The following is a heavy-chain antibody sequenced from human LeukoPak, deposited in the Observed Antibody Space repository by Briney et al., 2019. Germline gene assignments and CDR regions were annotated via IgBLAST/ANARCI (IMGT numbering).Heavy chain of an antibody. CDR2: ISAYNGNT. V-gene: IGHV1-18*01. D-gene: IGHD3-9*01. CDR1: GYTFTSYG. CDR3: ARRGAILTGGTLDY. J-gene: IGHJ4*02. Sequence: GASVKVSCKASGYTFTSYGISWVRQAPGQGLEWMGWISAYNGNTNYAQKLQGRVTMTRDMSTSTVYMELSSLRSEDTAVYYCARRGAILTGGTLDYWGQGTLVTVSS.